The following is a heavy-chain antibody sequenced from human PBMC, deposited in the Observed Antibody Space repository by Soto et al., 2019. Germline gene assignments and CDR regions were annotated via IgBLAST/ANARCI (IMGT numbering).Heavy chain of an antibody. Sequence: ASVKVSCKASGYTFTSYAMHWVRQAPGQRLEWMGWINAGNGNTKYSQKFQGRVTITRDTSASTAHMELSSLRSEDTAVYYCARNYDFWSGYYLRGALDVWGQGTTATVSS. J-gene: IGHJ6*02. V-gene: IGHV1-3*01. CDR1: GYTFTSYA. D-gene: IGHD3-3*01. CDR2: INAGNGNT. CDR3: ARNYDFWSGYYLRGALDV.